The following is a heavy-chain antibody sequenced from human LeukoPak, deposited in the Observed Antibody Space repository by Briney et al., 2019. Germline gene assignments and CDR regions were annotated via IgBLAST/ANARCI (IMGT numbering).Heavy chain of an antibody. CDR3: ARGGVSSGWYGSYFHY. D-gene: IGHD6-19*01. CDR1: GYTFTIYG. CDR2: ISAYNGNT. J-gene: IGHJ4*02. V-gene: IGHV1-18*01. Sequence: ASVKVSCKASGYTFTIYGISWVRQAPGQGLEWMGWISAYNGNTNYAQKLQGRVTMTTDTSTGTAYMELRSLRSDDTAVYYCARGGVSSGWYGSYFHYWGQGTLVTVSS.